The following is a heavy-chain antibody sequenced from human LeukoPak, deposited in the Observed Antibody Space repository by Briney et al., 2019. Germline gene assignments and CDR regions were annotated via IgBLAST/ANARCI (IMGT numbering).Heavy chain of an antibody. CDR1: GFTFSSYW. Sequence: GGSLRLSCAASGFTFSSYWMSWVRQAPGKGLEWVANIKQDGSEKYYVDSVKGRFTISRDNAKNSLYLQMNSLRAEHTAVYYCARDRCSSTSCYTPDAFAIWGQGTMVTVSS. CDR2: IKQDGSEK. D-gene: IGHD2-2*02. V-gene: IGHV3-7*01. J-gene: IGHJ3*02. CDR3: ARDRCSSTSCYTPDAFAI.